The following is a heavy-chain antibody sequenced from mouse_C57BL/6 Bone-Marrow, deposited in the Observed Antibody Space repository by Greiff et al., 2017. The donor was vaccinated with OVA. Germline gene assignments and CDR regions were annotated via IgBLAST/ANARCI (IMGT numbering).Heavy chain of an antibody. CDR3: ARTYYYGSKIDYAMDY. CDR1: GYAFSSSW. Sequence: QVQLQQSGPELVKPGASVKISCKASGYAFSSSWMSWVKQRPGKGLEWIGRIYPGDGDTNYNGKFKGKATLTADKSSSTAYMQLSSLTSEDSAVYFCARTYYYGSKIDYAMDYWGQGTSVTVSS. J-gene: IGHJ4*01. D-gene: IGHD1-1*01. CDR2: IYPGDGDT. V-gene: IGHV1-82*01.